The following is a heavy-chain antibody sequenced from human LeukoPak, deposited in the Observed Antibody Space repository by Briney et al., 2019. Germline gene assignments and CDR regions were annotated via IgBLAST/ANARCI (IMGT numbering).Heavy chain of an antibody. J-gene: IGHJ3*02. CDR3: AKGGEYRAFDI. CDR2: VRSKAYGGTS. D-gene: IGHD3-10*01. CDR1: GFVFSNYA. V-gene: IGHV3-49*03. Sequence: GGSLRLSCSTSGFVFSNYAVVWFRQAPGKGLEWVGFVRSKAYGGTSEYAASVKGRFTISRDDFNSVAYLQMNSLKTEDTAVYYCAKGGEYRAFDIWGQGTMVTVSS.